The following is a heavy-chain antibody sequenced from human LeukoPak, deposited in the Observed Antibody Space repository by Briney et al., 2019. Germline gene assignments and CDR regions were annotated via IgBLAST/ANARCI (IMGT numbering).Heavy chain of an antibody. J-gene: IGHJ4*02. CDR2: IRYDGSNK. Sequence: PGGSLRLSCAASGFTFSSYGMHWVRQAPGKGLEWVAFIRYDGSNKYYADSVKGRFTISRDNAKNSLYLQMNSLRAEDTAVYYCARLSSGWPFDYWGQGTLVTVSS. CDR3: ARLSSGWPFDY. D-gene: IGHD6-19*01. V-gene: IGHV3-30*02. CDR1: GFTFSSYG.